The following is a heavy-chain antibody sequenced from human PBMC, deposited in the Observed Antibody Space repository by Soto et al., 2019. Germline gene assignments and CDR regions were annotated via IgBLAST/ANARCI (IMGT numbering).Heavy chain of an antibody. J-gene: IGHJ4*02. V-gene: IGHV1-69*01. CDR2: LIPIFGTA. D-gene: IGHD3-3*01. Sequence: QVQLVQSGAEVKKPGSSVKVSCKASGGTFSSYAISWVRQAPGQGLEWMGGLIPIFGTANYAHKFQGRVTTTADESPSTAYMELSSLRSEDTAVYYCARVAPAYYDFWSVYSPAYWGQGTLVTVSS. CDR3: ARVAPAYYDFWSVYSPAY. CDR1: GGTFSSYA.